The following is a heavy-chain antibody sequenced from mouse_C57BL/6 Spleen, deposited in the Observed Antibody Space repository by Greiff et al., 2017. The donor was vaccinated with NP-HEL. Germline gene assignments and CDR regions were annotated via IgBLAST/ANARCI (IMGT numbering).Heavy chain of an antibody. CDR3: ARVDTTVVARGYFDY. D-gene: IGHD1-1*01. Sequence: EVQLMESEGGLVQPGSSMKLSCTASGFTFSDYYMAWVRQVPEKGLEWVANINYDGSSTYYLDSLKSRFIISRDNAKNILYLQMSSLKSEDTATYYCARVDTTVVARGYFDYWGQGTTLTVSS. V-gene: IGHV5-16*01. J-gene: IGHJ2*01. CDR2: INYDGSST. CDR1: GFTFSDYY.